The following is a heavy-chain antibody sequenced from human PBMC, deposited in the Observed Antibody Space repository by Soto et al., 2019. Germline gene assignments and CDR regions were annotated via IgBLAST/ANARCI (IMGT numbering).Heavy chain of an antibody. CDR3: AHRPSYCSGGSCYSGFDY. V-gene: IGHV2-5*08. Sequence: SGPTLVNPTPTLTLTCTFSGFSLSTSGMCVSWIRQPPGKALEWLALIDWDDDKRYSPSLKSRLTITKDTSKNQVVLTMTNMDPVDTATYYCAHRPSYCSGGSCYSGFDYWGQGTLVTVSS. J-gene: IGHJ4*02. CDR1: GFSLSTSGMC. CDR2: IDWDDDK. D-gene: IGHD2-15*01.